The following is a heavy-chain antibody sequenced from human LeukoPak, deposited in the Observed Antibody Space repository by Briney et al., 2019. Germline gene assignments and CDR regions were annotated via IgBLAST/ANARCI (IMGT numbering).Heavy chain of an antibody. CDR2: ILYAGSNK. Sequence: GGSLRLSCAASGFIFSSYAMHWVRQAPGKGLEWVAVILYAGSNKYYADSVKGRFTISRDNSKNTLYLQMNSLRAEDTAVYYCARGGGQVPFDYRGQGTLVTVSS. D-gene: IGHD2-15*01. J-gene: IGHJ4*02. V-gene: IGHV3-30*04. CDR1: GFIFSSYA. CDR3: ARGGGQVPFDY.